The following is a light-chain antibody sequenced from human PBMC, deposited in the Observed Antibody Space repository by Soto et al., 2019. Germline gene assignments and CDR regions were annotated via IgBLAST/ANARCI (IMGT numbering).Light chain of an antibody. CDR3: KQYDNLPPT. Sequence: DIQMTQSPSSLSASVGDRVTITCQARQDISNYLKWYQQKPGKAPKLLIYDASNLETGVPSRFSGSGSGTEFTFTISSLQPEDIATYYCKQYDNLPPTFGGGTKVEIK. CDR2: DAS. V-gene: IGKV1-33*01. J-gene: IGKJ4*01. CDR1: QDISNY.